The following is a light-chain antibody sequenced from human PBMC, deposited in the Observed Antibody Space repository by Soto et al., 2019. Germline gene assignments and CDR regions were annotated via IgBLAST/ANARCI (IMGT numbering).Light chain of an antibody. V-gene: IGKV3-11*01. CDR1: PSVSSY. Sequence: EIVLTQSPATLSLSPGERATLSCRATPSVSSYLAWYRQKPGQAPRLLIYDASIRTTGIPARFSGSGSGTDVTLTISSLEPEDFAVYYCQQRSNWPPGTVGQGTKLESK. J-gene: IGKJ2*01. CDR3: QQRSNWPPGT. CDR2: DAS.